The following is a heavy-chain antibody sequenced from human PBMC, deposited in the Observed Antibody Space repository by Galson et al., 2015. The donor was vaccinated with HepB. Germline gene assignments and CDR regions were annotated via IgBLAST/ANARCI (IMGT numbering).Heavy chain of an antibody. CDR1: GDSVSSNSAA. V-gene: IGHV6-1*01. CDR3: ARGEKHSSGWSDFDY. Sequence: CAISGDSVSSNSAAWNWIRQSPSRGLEWLGRTYYRSKWYNDYAVSVKSRITINPDTSKNQFSLQLNSVTPEDTAVYYCARGEKHSSGWSDFDYWGQGTLVTVSS. J-gene: IGHJ4*02. CDR2: TYYRSKWYN. D-gene: IGHD6-19*01.